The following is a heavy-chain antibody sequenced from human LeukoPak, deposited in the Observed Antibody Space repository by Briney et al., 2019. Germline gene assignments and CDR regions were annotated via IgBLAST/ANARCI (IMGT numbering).Heavy chain of an antibody. CDR1: GFTFSSYG. CDR2: ISYDGSNK. Sequence: PGGSLRLSCAASGFTFSSYGMHWVRQAPGKGLEWVAVISYDGSNKYYADSVKGRFTISRDNSKNTLYLQMNSLRAEDTAVYYCAKAHAAYCSSTSCYYYYYYYGMDVWGQGTTVTVSS. V-gene: IGHV3-30*18. CDR3: AKAHAAYCSSTSCYYYYYYYGMDV. J-gene: IGHJ6*02. D-gene: IGHD2-2*01.